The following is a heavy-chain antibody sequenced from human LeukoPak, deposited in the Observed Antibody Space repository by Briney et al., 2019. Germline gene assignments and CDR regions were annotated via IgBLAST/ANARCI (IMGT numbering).Heavy chain of an antibody. J-gene: IGHJ5*02. D-gene: IGHD6-13*01. CDR3: ASSPAYSSSWYAIDT. CDR2: IGTAGDT. CDR1: GVIFSNYD. Sequence: GGSLRLSCAASGVIFSNYDMHWVRQAAGKGLEWVSGIGTAGDTYYPGSVKGRFTISRENAKNSLYLHMNSLSAGDTAMYYCASSPAYSSSWYAIDTWGQGTLVTVSS. V-gene: IGHV3-13*01.